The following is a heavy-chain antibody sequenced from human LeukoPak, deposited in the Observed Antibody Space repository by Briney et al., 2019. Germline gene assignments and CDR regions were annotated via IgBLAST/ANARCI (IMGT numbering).Heavy chain of an antibody. Sequence: ASVKVSCKASGYTFTSYGITWVRQAPGQGLERMGWINPNSGGTNYAQKFQGRVTMTRDTSISTAYMELSRLRSDDTAVYYCARPRGAQQLGYDYWGQGTLVTVSS. V-gene: IGHV1-2*02. CDR1: GYTFTSYG. CDR2: INPNSGGT. CDR3: ARPRGAQQLGYDY. D-gene: IGHD6-13*01. J-gene: IGHJ4*02.